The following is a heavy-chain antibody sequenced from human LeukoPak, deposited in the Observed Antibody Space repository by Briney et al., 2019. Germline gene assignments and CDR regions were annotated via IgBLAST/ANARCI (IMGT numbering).Heavy chain of an antibody. Sequence: GAPVKVSCKASGYAFTGYYIHWMRRAPGQGLEWMGWINPSSGGTDYAQKFQGRVTMTRDTSLSTVYMDLTSLTSDDTAVYSCARQTGTTAKEVNWFDPWSRGTLVTVSS. CDR1: GYAFTGYY. D-gene: IGHD1-1*01. CDR2: INPSSGGT. V-gene: IGHV1-2*02. J-gene: IGHJ5*02. CDR3: ARQTGTTAKEVNWFDP.